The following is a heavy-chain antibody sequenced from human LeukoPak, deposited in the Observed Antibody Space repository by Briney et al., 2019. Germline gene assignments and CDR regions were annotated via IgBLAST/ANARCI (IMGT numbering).Heavy chain of an antibody. CDR3: ARAPSDYYYYYMDV. D-gene: IGHD6-6*01. Sequence: GGSLRLSCAASGFTLSNYAMNWVRQAPGKGLEWVSYISSSGSTIYYADSVKGRFTISRDNAKNSLYLQMNSLRAEDTAVYYCARAPSDYYYYYMDVWGKGTTVTVSS. CDR1: GFTLSNYA. V-gene: IGHV3-48*04. CDR2: ISSSGSTI. J-gene: IGHJ6*03.